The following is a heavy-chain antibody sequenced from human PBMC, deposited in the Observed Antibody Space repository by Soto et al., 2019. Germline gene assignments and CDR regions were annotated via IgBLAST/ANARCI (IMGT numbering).Heavy chain of an antibody. J-gene: IGHJ4*02. CDR1: GDSISTYY. V-gene: IGHV4-59*01. Sequence: SETLSLTCTVSGDSISTYYWSWIRQPPGKGLQWIGYIFYSGGTAYNPSLKSRVTISLDMSKKQISLKLSSVTTADTATYFCARLQLVQKVIDYWGQGTLVTVS. CDR2: IFYSGGT. CDR3: ARLQLVQKVIDY. D-gene: IGHD1-1*01.